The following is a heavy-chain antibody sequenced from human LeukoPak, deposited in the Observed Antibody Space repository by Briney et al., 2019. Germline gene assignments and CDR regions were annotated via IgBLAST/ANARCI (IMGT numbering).Heavy chain of an antibody. D-gene: IGHD3-10*01. CDR1: GFSFSNHG. CDR2: ISPSGDIT. V-gene: IGHV3-23*01. CDR3: ARTRSDGETSDAFDI. J-gene: IGHJ3*02. Sequence: AGSLCLSCAASGFSFSNHGMSWVRQAPGKGLEWVSCISPSGDITYYAASEKGLIIISRDTSKNMLYLQMNCLTAEDTAVYYGARTRSDGETSDAFDIGGQSTMVTVS.